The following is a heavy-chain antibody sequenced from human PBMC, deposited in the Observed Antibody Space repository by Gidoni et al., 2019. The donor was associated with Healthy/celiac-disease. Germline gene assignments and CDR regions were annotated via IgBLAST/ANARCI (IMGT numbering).Heavy chain of an antibody. Sequence: EVQLVESGGGLVQPGGSLRLSCAASGFTFSSYWMSWVRQAPGKGLAWVANIKQDGSEKYYVDAVKGRFTISRDNDKNSLYLQMNSLRAEDTAVYYCARIERSYYMGNFDYWGQGTLVTVSS. CDR1: GFTFSSYW. J-gene: IGHJ4*02. CDR2: IKQDGSEK. V-gene: IGHV3-7*01. D-gene: IGHD3-10*01. CDR3: ARIERSYYMGNFDY.